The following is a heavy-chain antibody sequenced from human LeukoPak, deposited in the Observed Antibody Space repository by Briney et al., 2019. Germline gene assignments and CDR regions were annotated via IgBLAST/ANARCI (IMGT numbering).Heavy chain of an antibody. CDR3: ARGLCSSTGCYQGPFDF. CDR1: GFVFSSAW. CDR2: IKNKTYGGTT. D-gene: IGHD2-2*01. V-gene: IGHV3-15*01. Sequence: GGSLRLSCAASGFVFSSAWMTWVRQAPGKGLEWVGHIKNKTYGGTTDYAAPVKGRFIISRYDSKNTLYLQMNRLRTDDTAVYYCARGLCSSTGCYQGPFDFWGQGMLVTVSS. J-gene: IGHJ4*02.